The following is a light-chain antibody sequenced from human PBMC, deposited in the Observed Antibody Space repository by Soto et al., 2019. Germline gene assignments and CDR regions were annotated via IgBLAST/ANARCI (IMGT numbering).Light chain of an antibody. CDR1: QSIDRW. CDR2: DAT. J-gene: IGKJ2*01. CDR3: QQYDSHPYT. Sequence: DIQITQSPSTLSASVGDRVTITCRASQSIDRWLAWYQQKPGKAPKVLIWDATTLHRGVPSRFSGSRSGTEFTLTISSLQPDDFATYYCQQYDSHPYTFGQGTK. V-gene: IGKV1-5*01.